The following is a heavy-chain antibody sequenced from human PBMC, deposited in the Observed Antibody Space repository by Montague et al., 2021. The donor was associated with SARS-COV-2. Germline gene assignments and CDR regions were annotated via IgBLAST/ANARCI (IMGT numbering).Heavy chain of an antibody. CDR3: ARDIAVAGLFDY. J-gene: IGHJ4*02. CDR1: GGSISSGSYY. D-gene: IGHD6-19*01. V-gene: IGHV4-61*02. Sequence: TLSLTCTVSGGSISSGSYYWSWIRQPAGKGLEWIVSISISGSTNYNLSLKSRVTISVYTYKNQFSLKLSSVTAADTAVYYCARDIAVAGLFDYWGQGTLVTVSS. CDR2: ISISGST.